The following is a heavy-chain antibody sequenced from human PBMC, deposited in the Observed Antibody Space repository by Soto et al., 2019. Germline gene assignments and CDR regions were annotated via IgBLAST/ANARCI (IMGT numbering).Heavy chain of an antibody. D-gene: IGHD6-19*01. Sequence: SETLSLTYTVSGGSISSGDYYWSWIRQPPGKGLEWIGYIYYSGSTYYNPSLKSRVTISVDTSKNQFSLKLSSVTAADTAVYYCARKLSHSSGWPRNCFDPWRQRTLVTVSS. CDR2: IYYSGST. CDR1: GGSISSGDYY. V-gene: IGHV4-30-4*01. J-gene: IGHJ5*02. CDR3: ARKLSHSSGWPRNCFDP.